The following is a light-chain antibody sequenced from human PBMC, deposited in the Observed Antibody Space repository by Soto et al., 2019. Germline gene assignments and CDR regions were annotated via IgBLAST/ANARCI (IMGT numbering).Light chain of an antibody. CDR1: QSIHTS. V-gene: IGKV3-11*01. J-gene: IGKJ5*01. Sequence: VLTQSPATLSLSPGERATLSCRASQSIHTSLAWYQQKSGKPPRLVIYDSTLRANGVPDRFGGSRSGTEFTLTINSLEPEDFAVYYCQQRNVGTPITFGQGTRLE. CDR2: DST. CDR3: QQRNVGTPIT.